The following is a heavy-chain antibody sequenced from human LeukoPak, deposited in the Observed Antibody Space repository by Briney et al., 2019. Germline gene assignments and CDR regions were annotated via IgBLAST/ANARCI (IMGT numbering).Heavy chain of an antibody. J-gene: IGHJ4*02. CDR3: ARGPRYYGSD. V-gene: IGHV4-59*01. CDR2: IYYSGST. D-gene: IGHD3-10*01. Sequence: SETLSLTCTVSGGSINSYYWSWIRQPPGKGLEWIGYIYYSGSTNYNPSLKSRVIISVGTSKNQFSLKLSSVTAADTAVYYCARGPRYYGSDWGQGTLVTVSS. CDR1: GGSINSYY.